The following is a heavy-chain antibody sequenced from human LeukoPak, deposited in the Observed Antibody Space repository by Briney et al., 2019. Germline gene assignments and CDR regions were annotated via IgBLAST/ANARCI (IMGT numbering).Heavy chain of an antibody. D-gene: IGHD2-15*01. CDR3: ARDVYCSGGSCPPGDAFDI. J-gene: IGHJ3*02. Sequence: GGSLRLSCAASGFTFSSYSMNWVRQAPGKGLEWVSSISSSSSYIYYADSVKGRFTISRDSAKNSLYLQMNSLRAEDTAVYYCARDVYCSGGSCPPGDAFDIWGQGTMVTVSS. CDR2: ISSSSSYI. V-gene: IGHV3-21*01. CDR1: GFTFSSYS.